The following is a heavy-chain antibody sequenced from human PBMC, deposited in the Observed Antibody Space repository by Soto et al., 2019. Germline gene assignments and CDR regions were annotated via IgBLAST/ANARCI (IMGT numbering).Heavy chain of an antibody. D-gene: IGHD2-15*01. V-gene: IGHV4-38-2*01. CDR3: ARTDSVGDQPR. CDR2: IFHSGTT. J-gene: IGHJ4*02. Sequence: SETLSLTCAVSGEYISNGYYWAWIRQPPGKWLDWIGSIFHSGTTYYNPSIKSRVTIAVDTSKNQFSLKLSSVTAADSAVYYCARTDSVGDQPRCGQGALVTV. CDR1: GEYISNGYY.